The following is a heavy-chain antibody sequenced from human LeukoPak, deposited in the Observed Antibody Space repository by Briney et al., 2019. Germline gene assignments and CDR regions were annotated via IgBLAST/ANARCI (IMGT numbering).Heavy chain of an antibody. V-gene: IGHV3-30*02. Sequence: PGGSLRLSCAVSGFTFSSYGMHWVRQAPGKGLEWVAFIRYDGSNKYYADSVKGRFTISRDNSKNTLYLQMNSLRAEDTAVYYCAKYGRASYCSSTSCLDYWGQGTLVTVSS. D-gene: IGHD2-2*01. CDR3: AKYGRASYCSSTSCLDY. J-gene: IGHJ4*02. CDR2: IRYDGSNK. CDR1: GFTFSSYG.